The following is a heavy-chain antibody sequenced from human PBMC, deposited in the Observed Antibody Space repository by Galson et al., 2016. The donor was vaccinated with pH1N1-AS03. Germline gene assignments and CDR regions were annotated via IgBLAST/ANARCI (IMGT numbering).Heavy chain of an antibody. D-gene: IGHD6-19*01. J-gene: IGHJ4*02. V-gene: IGHV6-1*01. Sequence: CAISGDSVSSNSAAWNWIRQSPSRGLEWLGRTYYRSKWFYNYAVSVQGRITINPDTSKNQFSLQLNSVTPEDTAVYYCARHSPGRAVGVFDCWGQGTLVTVSS. CDR3: ARHSPGRAVGVFDC. CDR2: TYYRSKWFY. CDR1: GDSVSSNSAA.